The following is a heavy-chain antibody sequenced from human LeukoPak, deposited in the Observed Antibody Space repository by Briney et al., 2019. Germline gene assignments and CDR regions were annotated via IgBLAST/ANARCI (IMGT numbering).Heavy chain of an antibody. D-gene: IGHD1-26*01. J-gene: IGHJ6*03. Sequence: ASVKVSCKASGYTFSNYDINWVRQATGQGLEWMGWMNPNNRNTGYAQKFQGRVTITRNTSISTAYMELSSLRSEDTAVYYCARGRGRVGANYMDVWGKGTTVTVSS. CDR1: GYTFSNYD. CDR2: MNPNNRNT. CDR3: ARGRGRVGANYMDV. V-gene: IGHV1-8*01.